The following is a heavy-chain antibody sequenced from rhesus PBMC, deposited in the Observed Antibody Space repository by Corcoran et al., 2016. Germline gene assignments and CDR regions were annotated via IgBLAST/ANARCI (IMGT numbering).Heavy chain of an antibody. CDR1: GYSLSSGYY. CDR2: ISGSSGST. V-gene: IGHV4-99*02. CDR3: ARGTWIQIPDY. Sequence: QVQLQESGPGLVRPSETLSLTCAVSGYSLSSGYYWGWIRLPPGKGLEYVGYISGSSGSTYSNPSLKSRVTISKDTSKIQFSLKLSSVTAADTAVYYCARGTWIQIPDYWGQGVLVTVSS. D-gene: IGHD5-12*01. J-gene: IGHJ4*01.